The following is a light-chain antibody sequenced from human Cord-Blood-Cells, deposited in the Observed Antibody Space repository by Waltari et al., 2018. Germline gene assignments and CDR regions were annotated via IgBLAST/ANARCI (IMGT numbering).Light chain of an antibody. CDR2: EVS. CDR3: SSYTSSSTLV. J-gene: IGLJ2*01. V-gene: IGLV2-14*01. Sequence: QSPLTQPASVSGSPGQSITISCTGTSRYVGGYNYVTWYQQHPGKAPKLMIYEVSNRPSGVSNRFSGSKSGNTASLTISVLQAEDEADYYCSSYTSSSTLVFGGGTKLTVL. CDR1: SRYVGGYNY.